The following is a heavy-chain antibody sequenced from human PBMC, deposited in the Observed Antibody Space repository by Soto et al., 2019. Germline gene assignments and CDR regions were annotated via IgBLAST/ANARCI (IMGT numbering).Heavy chain of an antibody. V-gene: IGHV5-51*01. D-gene: IGHD4-4*01. CDR1: GYSCTIYC. Sequence: GESLKISCKGSGYSCTIYCIGLVRQMPGKGLEWMGIIYPGDSDTRYSPSFQGQVTISADKSISTAYLQRSSLKASDTAMYYCARQVYSNYVNWGQGTLVTVSS. J-gene: IGHJ4*02. CDR2: IYPGDSDT. CDR3: ARQVYSNYVN.